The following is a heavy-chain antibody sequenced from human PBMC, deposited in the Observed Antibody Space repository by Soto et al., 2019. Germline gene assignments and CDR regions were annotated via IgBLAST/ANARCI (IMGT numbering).Heavy chain of an antibody. CDR1: GYTFTRNA. CDR2: IDAGNGNT. Sequence: QVQLVQSGAEVKEPGASVKVSCKASGYTFTRNAIHWVRQAPGQRLEWIGKIDAGNGNTKYSQKFQDRVTITRDTSASAAYMELRTLRSEDTSIYYCARSETDYSRFDVWGQGTLVTVSS. V-gene: IGHV1-3*01. D-gene: IGHD3-9*01. J-gene: IGHJ4*02. CDR3: ARSETDYSRFDV.